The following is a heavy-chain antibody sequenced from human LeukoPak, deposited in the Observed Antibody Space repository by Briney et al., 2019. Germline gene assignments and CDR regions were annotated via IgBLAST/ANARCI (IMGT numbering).Heavy chain of an antibody. CDR2: INPNSGGT. J-gene: IGHJ3*02. V-gene: IGHV1-2*02. Sequence: ASVKVSCKASGYTFTGYYMHCVRQAPGQGLEWMGWINPNSGGTNYAQKFQGRVTMTRDTSISTAYMELSRLRSDDTAVYYCARDRGDIAAAVDAFDIWAKGQWSPSLQ. CDR3: ARDRGDIAAAVDAFDI. CDR1: GYTFTGYY. D-gene: IGHD6-13*01.